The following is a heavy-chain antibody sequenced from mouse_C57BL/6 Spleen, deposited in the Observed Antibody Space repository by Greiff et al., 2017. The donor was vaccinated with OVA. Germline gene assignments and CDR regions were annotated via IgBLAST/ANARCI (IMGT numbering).Heavy chain of an antibody. V-gene: IGHV1-82*01. CDR1: GYAFSSSW. CDR3: ARWGYERIYAMDY. Sequence: QVQLQQSGPELVKPGASVKISCKASGYAFSSSWMNWVKQRPGKGLEWIGRIYPGDGDTNYNGKFKGKATLTADKSSSTAYMQLSSLTSEDSAVYFCARWGYERIYAMDYWGQGTSVTVSS. J-gene: IGHJ4*01. D-gene: IGHD2-2*01. CDR2: IYPGDGDT.